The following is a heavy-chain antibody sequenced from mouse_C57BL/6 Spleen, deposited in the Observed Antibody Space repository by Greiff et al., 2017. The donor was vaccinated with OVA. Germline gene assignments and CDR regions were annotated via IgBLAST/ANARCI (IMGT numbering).Heavy chain of an antibody. CDR3: ARVTTVVAEYFDY. CDR1: GFTFSDYY. D-gene: IGHD1-1*01. CDR2: INSDGSST. Sequence: EVKLVESEGGLVQPGSSMKLSCTASGFTFSDYYMAWVRQVPEKGLEWVANINSDGSSTYYLDSLKSRFIISRDNAKNILYLQMSSLKSEDTATYYCARVTTVVAEYFDYWGKGTTLTVSS. V-gene: IGHV5-16*01. J-gene: IGHJ2*01.